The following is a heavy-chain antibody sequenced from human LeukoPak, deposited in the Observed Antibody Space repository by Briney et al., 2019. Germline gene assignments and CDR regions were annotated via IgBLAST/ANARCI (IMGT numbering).Heavy chain of an antibody. J-gene: IGHJ4*02. CDR2: IYPNGIT. D-gene: IGHD3-10*01. CDR3: ASWPGAWYGEDY. V-gene: IGHV3-53*01. CDR1: GIAITANY. Sequence: PGGSLRLSCVASGIAITANYMNWVRQAPGKGLEWVSVIYPNGITYYADSVKGRFTISRDISNNTVYLQMNSLRAEDTAVYYCASWPGAWYGEDYWGQGTRVTVSS.